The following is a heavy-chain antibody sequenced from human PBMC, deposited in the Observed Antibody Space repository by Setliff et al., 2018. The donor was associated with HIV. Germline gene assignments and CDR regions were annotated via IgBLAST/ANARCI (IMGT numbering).Heavy chain of an antibody. Sequence: EASVKVSCKASGYTVTELSINWVRQAPGKGPEWMGGFDPEDNKIVYAQKFQGRVTTTEDTSTDTAYMELSSLRPEDTAVYYCATRIRDGHRGYGYFDFWGQGTLVTVSS. CDR3: ATRIRDGHRGYGYFDF. D-gene: IGHD5-12*01. CDR1: GYTVTELS. V-gene: IGHV1-24*01. CDR2: FDPEDNKI. J-gene: IGHJ4*02.